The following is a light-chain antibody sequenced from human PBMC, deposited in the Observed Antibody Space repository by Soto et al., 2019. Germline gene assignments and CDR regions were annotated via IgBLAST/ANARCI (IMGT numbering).Light chain of an antibody. V-gene: IGKV3-20*01. CDR1: QTVIRNY. Sequence: EIQLTQSQDTLSLSPGERVTLSCRASQTVIRNYLAWHQQKTGQTPRLLVYGAYSRDTGIPDRVSGSGYGKDVTLKLSRLEPEEGAVDEGQQQGTSPITFGQGTRLEIK. CDR2: GAY. J-gene: IGKJ5*01. CDR3: QQQGTSPIT.